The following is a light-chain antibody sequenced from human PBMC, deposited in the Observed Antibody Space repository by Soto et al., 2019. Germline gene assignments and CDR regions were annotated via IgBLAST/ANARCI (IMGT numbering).Light chain of an antibody. Sequence: DIQMTQSPSSLSASVGDRVTITCRASQTLKSYLNWYQHKPGKAPNLLIHDATTLHTGGPSRFSGSGSGTDFTLTISSLQPEDFATYYCQHSFVTPRTFGQGTKVDIK. CDR1: QTLKSY. J-gene: IGKJ1*01. CDR2: DAT. V-gene: IGKV1-39*01. CDR3: QHSFVTPRT.